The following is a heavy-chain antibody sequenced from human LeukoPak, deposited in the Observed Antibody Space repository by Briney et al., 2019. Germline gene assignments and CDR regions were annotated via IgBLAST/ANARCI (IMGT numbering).Heavy chain of an antibody. Sequence: GGSLRLACAASGFIFSSYTMNWVRQAPGKGLEWVSSISVRSKHIYYADSVKGRFTISRDNAKNSLYLEMNALRAEDTAVYYCARDRRAYFDILTGYTGAFDVWGQGTMVTVSS. J-gene: IGHJ3*01. D-gene: IGHD3-9*01. CDR3: ARDRRAYFDILTGYTGAFDV. CDR2: ISVRSKHI. V-gene: IGHV3-21*01. CDR1: GFIFSSYT.